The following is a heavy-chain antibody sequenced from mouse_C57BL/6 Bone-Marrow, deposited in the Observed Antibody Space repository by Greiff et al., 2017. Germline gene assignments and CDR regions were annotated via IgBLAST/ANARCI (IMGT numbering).Heavy chain of an antibody. J-gene: IGHJ2*01. Sequence: VQRVESGAELARPGASVKMSCKASGYTFTSYTMHWVKQRPGQGLEWIGYINPSSGYTKYNQKFKDKATLTADKSSSTAYMQLSSLTSEDSAVYDCARDGYYDDWGQGTTLTVSS. V-gene: IGHV1-4*01. CDR3: ARDGYYDD. CDR2: INPSSGYT. D-gene: IGHD2-3*01. CDR1: GYTFTSYT.